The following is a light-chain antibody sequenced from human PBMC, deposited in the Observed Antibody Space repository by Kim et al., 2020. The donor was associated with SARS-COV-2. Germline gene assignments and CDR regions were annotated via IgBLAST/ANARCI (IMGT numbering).Light chain of an antibody. CDR1: QSFSTF. CDR2: DIS. Sequence: DNLSLSPGDRVTLSCRSSQSFSTFLAWYQQKPGQAPRLLIYDISNRATGIPARFSGGKSGADFTLTISSLEPEDFAVYYCQQRGFFGQGTRLEIK. V-gene: IGKV3-11*01. CDR3: QQRGF. J-gene: IGKJ5*01.